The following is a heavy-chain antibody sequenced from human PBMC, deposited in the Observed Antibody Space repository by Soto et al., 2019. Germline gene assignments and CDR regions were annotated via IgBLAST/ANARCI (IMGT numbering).Heavy chain of an antibody. Sequence: GESLKISCKGSGYSFTSYWIGWVRQMPGKGLEWMGIIYPGDSDTRYSPSFQGQVTISADKSISTAYLQWSSLKASDTAMYYCARRPYYYDSSGYRGWFDPWGQGTLVTVS. CDR1: GYSFTSYW. V-gene: IGHV5-51*01. CDR3: ARRPYYYDSSGYRGWFDP. D-gene: IGHD3-22*01. J-gene: IGHJ5*02. CDR2: IYPGDSDT.